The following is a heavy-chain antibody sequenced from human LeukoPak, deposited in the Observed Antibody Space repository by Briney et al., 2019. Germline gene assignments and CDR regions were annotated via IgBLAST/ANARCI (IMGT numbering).Heavy chain of an antibody. V-gene: IGHV3-23*01. CDR2: ISGSGGST. Sequence: GGSLRLSCAASGFTFSSYAMSWVRQAPGKGLELVSAISGSGGSTYYADSVKGRFTISGDNSKNTLYLQMNSLRAEDTAVYYCAKDQGSITMIVVVIPYFDYWGQGTLVTVSS. J-gene: IGHJ4*02. CDR3: AKDQGSITMIVVVIPYFDY. CDR1: GFTFSSYA. D-gene: IGHD3-22*01.